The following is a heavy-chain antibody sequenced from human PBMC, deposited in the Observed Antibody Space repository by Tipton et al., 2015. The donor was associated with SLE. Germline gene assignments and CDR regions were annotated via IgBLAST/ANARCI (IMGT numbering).Heavy chain of an antibody. CDR3: AKDPWGKWEPRGFDY. V-gene: IGHV3-72*01. J-gene: IGHJ4*02. Sequence: SLRLSCAASGFTFSDHFMDWVRPAPGKGLEWVGRSKDKGNAYTTQHAVSAQGRFTISRDESKNSLYLQMNSLRAEDTAVYYCAKDPWGKWEPRGFDYWGQGTLVTVSS. CDR2: SKDKGNAYTT. D-gene: IGHD1-26*01. CDR1: GFTFSDHF.